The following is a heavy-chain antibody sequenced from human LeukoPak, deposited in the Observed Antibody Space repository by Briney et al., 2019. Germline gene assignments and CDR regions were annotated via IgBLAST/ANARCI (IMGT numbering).Heavy chain of an antibody. Sequence: PGGSLRLSCAASGFTFSSYWMSWVRQAPGKGLEWVANIKQDGSENYYVDSVKGRFTISRDNAKNSLYLQMNSLRAEDTAVYYCAREDYYYYYGMDVWGQGTTVTVSS. CDR2: IKQDGSEN. CDR1: GFTFSSYW. V-gene: IGHV3-7*01. CDR3: AREDYYYYYGMDV. J-gene: IGHJ6*02.